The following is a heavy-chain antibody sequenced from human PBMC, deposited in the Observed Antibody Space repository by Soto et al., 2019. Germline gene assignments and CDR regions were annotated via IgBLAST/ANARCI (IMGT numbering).Heavy chain of an antibody. J-gene: IGHJ4*02. V-gene: IGHV3-30*03. CDR1: GVSISENH. CDR2: ISYDGSNK. D-gene: IGHD3-10*01. Sequence: LSLTCDVSGVSISENHWSWIRQAPGKGLEWVAVISYDGSNKYYADSVKGRFTISRDNSKNTLYLQMNSLRAEDTAVYYCARTELLWFGELPGALDYWGQGTLVTVSS. CDR3: ARTELLWFGELPGALDY.